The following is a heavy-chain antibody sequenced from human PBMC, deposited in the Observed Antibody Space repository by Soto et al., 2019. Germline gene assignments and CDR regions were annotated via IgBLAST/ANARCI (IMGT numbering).Heavy chain of an antibody. J-gene: IGHJ4*02. V-gene: IGHV1-69*01. CDR1: GGTFSGYV. CDR3: ATHGLGVSSPPYFDN. D-gene: IGHD3-16*01. Sequence: QLVQSGSEVKKPGSSVKVSCQASGGTFSGYVVTWVRQAPGQGLEWMGEFVPLFGTTNYAQRFSGRITITAEESMSTAYMELRTLRSDDTAVYYCATHGLGVSSPPYFDNWGPGTLVTVSS. CDR2: FVPLFGTT.